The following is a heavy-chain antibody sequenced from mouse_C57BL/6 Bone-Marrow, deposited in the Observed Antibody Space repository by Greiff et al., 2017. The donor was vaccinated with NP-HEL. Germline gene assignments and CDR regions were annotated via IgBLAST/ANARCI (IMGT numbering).Heavy chain of an antibody. J-gene: IGHJ2*01. D-gene: IGHD2-3*01. Sequence: VQLKQPGAELVKPGASVKLSCKASGYTFTSYWMQWVKQRPGQGLEWIGEIDPSDSYTNYNQKFKGKATLTVDTSSSTAYMQLSSLTSEDSAVYYCARWLLLFDYWGQGTTLTVSS. CDR3: ARWLLLFDY. CDR2: IDPSDSYT. CDR1: GYTFTSYW. V-gene: IGHV1-50*01.